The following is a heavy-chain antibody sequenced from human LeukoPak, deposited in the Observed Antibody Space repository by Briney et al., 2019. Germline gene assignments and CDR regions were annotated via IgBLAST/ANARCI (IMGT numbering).Heavy chain of an antibody. D-gene: IGHD3-3*01. Sequence: GGSLRLSCAASGFTFSIYAMHWVRQAPGKGLEWVAVISYDGSNKYYADSVKGRFTISRDNSKNTLYLQMNSLRAEDTAVYYCAGAGASGYFDYWGQGTLVTVSS. CDR3: AGAGASGYFDY. CDR1: GFTFSIYA. V-gene: IGHV3-30-3*01. J-gene: IGHJ4*02. CDR2: ISYDGSNK.